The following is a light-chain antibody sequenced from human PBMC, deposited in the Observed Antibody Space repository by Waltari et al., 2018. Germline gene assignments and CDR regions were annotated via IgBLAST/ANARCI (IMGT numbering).Light chain of an antibody. J-gene: IGKJ4*01. Sequence: DPQMTQSPSPLSASVGDRDTITCHASQAISNHLNWYQHKPGKAPELLIFDATNLETGVPSRFRGSGSGTDFTLTIPSLQPEDFATYYCQQYDNLASFGGGTKVEIK. CDR2: DAT. V-gene: IGKV1-33*01. CDR1: QAISNH. CDR3: QQYDNLAS.